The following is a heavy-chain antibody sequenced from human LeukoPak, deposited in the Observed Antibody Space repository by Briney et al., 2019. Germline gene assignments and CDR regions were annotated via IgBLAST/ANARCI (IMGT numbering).Heavy chain of an antibody. CDR1: GFTFAHYG. V-gene: IGHV3-20*04. D-gene: IGHD2-15*01. J-gene: IGHJ5*02. CDR3: ARDLNVVVVAATSCS. Sequence: GGCLTLSCAASGFTFAHYGLGCVRPAPGKGLGWVRGINWNVGNTGYRSYVKGRFTISRDNATNSLYLQMNSLRAEDTALYYCARDLNVVVVAATSCSWGQGTLVTVSS. CDR2: INWNVGNT.